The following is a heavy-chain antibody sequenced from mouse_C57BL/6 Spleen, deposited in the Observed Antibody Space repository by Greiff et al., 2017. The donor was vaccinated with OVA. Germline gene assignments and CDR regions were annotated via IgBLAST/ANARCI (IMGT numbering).Heavy chain of an antibody. CDR2: INPSTGGT. CDR3: AREGPGWYFDV. Sequence: EVQLQQSGPELVKPGASVKISCKASGYSFTGYYMNWVKQSPEKSLEWIGEINPSTGGTTYNQKFKAKATLTVDKSSSTAYMQLKSLTSEDSAVYYCAREGPGWYFDVWGTGTTVTVSS. CDR1: GYSFTGYY. J-gene: IGHJ1*03. V-gene: IGHV1-42*01.